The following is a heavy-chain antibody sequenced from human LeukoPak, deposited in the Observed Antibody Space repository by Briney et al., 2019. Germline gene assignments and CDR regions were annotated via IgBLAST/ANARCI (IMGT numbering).Heavy chain of an antibody. J-gene: IGHJ4*02. CDR1: GFTFSSYA. D-gene: IGHD3-16*01. CDR3: ASRGGKHYFDY. V-gene: IGHV3-23*01. Sequence: GGSLRLSCAASGFTFSSYAMSWVRQAPGKGLEWVSTIGVNTYYADSVKGRFTISRDNSKNTLYLQMNSLRAEDTAVYYCASRGGKHYFDYWGQGTLVTVSS. CDR2: IGVNT.